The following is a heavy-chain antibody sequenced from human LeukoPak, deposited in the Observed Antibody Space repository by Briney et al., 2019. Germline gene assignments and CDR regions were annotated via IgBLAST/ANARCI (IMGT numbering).Heavy chain of an antibody. CDR3: ARSYYDFWSGYYFDY. CDR2: ISAYNGNT. D-gene: IGHD3-3*01. Sequence: GASVKVSCKASGYTFTSYGISWVRQAPGQGLEWMGWISAYNGNTNYAQKLQGRVTMTTDTSTSTAYMELRSLRSDDTAVYYCARSYYDFWSGYYFDYWGRGTLVTVSS. J-gene: IGHJ4*02. CDR1: GYTFTSYG. V-gene: IGHV1-18*01.